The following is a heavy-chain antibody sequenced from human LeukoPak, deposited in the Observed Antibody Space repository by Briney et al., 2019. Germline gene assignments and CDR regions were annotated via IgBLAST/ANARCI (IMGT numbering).Heavy chain of an antibody. CDR2: ISSSGNTI. CDR1: GFTFSSYE. D-gene: IGHD5-24*01. Sequence: GGSLRLSCAASGFTFSSYEMNWVRQAPGKGLEWVSNISSSGNTIDNADSVKGRFTISRDNAKNSLYLQMNSLRAEDTAVYYCARRSGYNLAYFDYWGQGTLVTVSS. CDR3: ARRSGYNLAYFDY. V-gene: IGHV3-48*03. J-gene: IGHJ4*02.